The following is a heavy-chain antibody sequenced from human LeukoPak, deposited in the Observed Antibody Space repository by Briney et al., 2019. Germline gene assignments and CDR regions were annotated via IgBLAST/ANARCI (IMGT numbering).Heavy chain of an antibody. D-gene: IGHD1-14*01. CDR1: GFTVSSDH. Sequence: GGSLRLSCAASGFTVSSDHMAWVRQAPGRGLECVSVIDGGGRKYYADSVKGRFTISRDDSKNTFDLQMNSLRAEDTAVYYCASGKLSSWGQGTLVTVSS. J-gene: IGHJ5*02. CDR3: ASGKLSS. CDR2: IDGGGRK. V-gene: IGHV3-53*01.